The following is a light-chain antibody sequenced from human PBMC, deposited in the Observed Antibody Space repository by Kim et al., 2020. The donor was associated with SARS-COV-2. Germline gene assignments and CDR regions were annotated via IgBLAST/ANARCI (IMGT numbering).Light chain of an antibody. CDR2: DVS. Sequence: GQAGTMSCTGTSSDIGTYNYISWYQQHPGKIPKRLIYDVSKRPSGVSDGFSGSKAGNTASLTVSGLQGEDEADYNCCSYVGSYSFAFGGGTRLTVL. V-gene: IGLV2-11*01. CDR1: SSDIGTYNY. J-gene: IGLJ2*01. CDR3: CSYVGSYSFA.